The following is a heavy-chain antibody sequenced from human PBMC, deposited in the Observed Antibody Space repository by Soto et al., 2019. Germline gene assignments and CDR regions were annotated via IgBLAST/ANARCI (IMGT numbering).Heavy chain of an antibody. CDR2: ISGSSIYI. Sequence: EVQLLESGGGLVQPGGSLRLSCAASGFTFSPYAMTWVRQAPGKGLEWVSTISGSSIYIYYADSVKGRFTLSRDNSKSTLYLHMNRPRPDDTAVYYCAKAPVTGSGSYSPDSWGQGTMVTVSS. CDR1: GFTFSPYA. J-gene: IGHJ5*01. D-gene: IGHD3-10*01. V-gene: IGHV3-23*01. CDR3: AKAPVTGSGSYSPDS.